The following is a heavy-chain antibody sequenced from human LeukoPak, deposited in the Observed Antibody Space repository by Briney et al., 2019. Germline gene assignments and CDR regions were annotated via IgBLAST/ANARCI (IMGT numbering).Heavy chain of an antibody. CDR2: ISAYNGYT. V-gene: IGHV1-18*01. Sequence: GASVKVSCKASGYTFTSYGTSWVRQAPGQGLERMGWISAYNGYTNYAQKLQGRVTMTTDTSTSTAYMELRSLRSDDTAVYYCARAVVYYYDSSGYPNYYYYMDVWGKGTTVTVSS. CDR1: GYTFTSYG. CDR3: ARAVVYYYDSSGYPNYYYYMDV. J-gene: IGHJ6*03. D-gene: IGHD3-22*01.